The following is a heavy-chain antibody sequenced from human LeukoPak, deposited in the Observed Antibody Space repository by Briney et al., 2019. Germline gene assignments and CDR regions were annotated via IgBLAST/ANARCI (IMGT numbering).Heavy chain of an antibody. J-gene: IGHJ5*02. CDR2: ISGDGGST. CDR3: AKDKDSSGPNWFDP. Sequence: GGSLRLSCAASGFTFDDYAMHWVRQAPGKGLEWVSLISGDGGSTYYADSVKGRFTISRDNSKNSLYLQMNSLRTEDTALYYCAKDKDSSGPNWFDPWGQEPWSPSPQ. CDR1: GFTFDDYA. D-gene: IGHD3-22*01. V-gene: IGHV3-43*02.